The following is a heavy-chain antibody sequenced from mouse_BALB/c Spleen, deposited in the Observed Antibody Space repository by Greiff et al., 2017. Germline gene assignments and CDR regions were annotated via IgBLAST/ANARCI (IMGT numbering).Heavy chain of an antibody. V-gene: IGHV1S81*02. CDR3: ARSYGNYNYAMDY. D-gene: IGHD2-1*01. Sequence: QVQLQQPGAELVKPGASVKLSCKASGYTFTSYWMHWVKQRPGQGLEWIGEINPSNGRTNYNEKFKSKATLTVDKSSSTAYMQLSSLTSEDSAVYDCARSYGNYNYAMDYWGQGTSVTVSS. J-gene: IGHJ4*01. CDR1: GYTFTSYW. CDR2: INPSNGRT.